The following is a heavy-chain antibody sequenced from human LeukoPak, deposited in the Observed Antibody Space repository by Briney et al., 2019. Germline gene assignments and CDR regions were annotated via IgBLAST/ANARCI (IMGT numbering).Heavy chain of an antibody. V-gene: IGHV4-34*01. CDR1: GFTVSSNY. J-gene: IGHJ4*02. CDR3: ARLSSSWYV. Sequence: GSLRLSCAASGFTVSSNYMSWVRQPPGKGLEWIGEINHSGSTNYNPSLKSRVTISVDTSKNQFSLKLSSVTAADTAVYYCARLSSSWYVWGQGTLVTVSS. D-gene: IGHD6-13*01. CDR2: INHSGST.